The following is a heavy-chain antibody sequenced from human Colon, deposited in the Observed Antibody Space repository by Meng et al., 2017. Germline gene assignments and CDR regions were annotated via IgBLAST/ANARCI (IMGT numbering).Heavy chain of an antibody. Sequence: GESLKISCAASGFTFSSYAMHWVRQTPGKGLEWVAVISYDGSNKYYADSVKGRFTISRDNSKNTLYLQMNSLRGEDTAVYYCARVGTPNPRLYGDFDYWGQGTLVTVSS. CDR1: GFTFSSYA. V-gene: IGHV3-30*01. J-gene: IGHJ4*02. CDR2: ISYDGSNK. D-gene: IGHD4-17*01. CDR3: ARVGTPNPRLYGDFDY.